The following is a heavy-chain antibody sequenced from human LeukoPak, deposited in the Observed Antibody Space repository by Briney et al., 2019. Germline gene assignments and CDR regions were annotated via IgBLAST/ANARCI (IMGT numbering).Heavy chain of an antibody. D-gene: IGHD5-18*01. V-gene: IGHV1-69*13. Sequence: ASVKVSCKASGGTFSSYAISWVRQAPGQGLEWMGGIIPIFGTANYAQKFQGRVTITADESTSTAYMELSSLRSEDTAVYYCASTLYSYGRHFDYWGQGTLVTVSS. J-gene: IGHJ4*02. CDR3: ASTLYSYGRHFDY. CDR1: GGTFSSYA. CDR2: IIPIFGTA.